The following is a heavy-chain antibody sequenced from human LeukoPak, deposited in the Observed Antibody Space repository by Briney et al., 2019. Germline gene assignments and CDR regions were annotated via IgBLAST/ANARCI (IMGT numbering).Heavy chain of an antibody. Sequence: PGGSLRLSCAASGFSFSSYRMNWVRQAPGKGLEWVSSVSNSGDYIHYADSVKGRFTISRDNSKNSLYLQMNGLRPEDTAVYFCAKDWGNKFASGSSYLDSWGQGTLVTVSS. CDR2: VSNSGDYI. CDR3: AKDWGNKFASGSSYLDS. J-gene: IGHJ4*02. D-gene: IGHD3-10*01. CDR1: GFSFSSYR. V-gene: IGHV3-21*06.